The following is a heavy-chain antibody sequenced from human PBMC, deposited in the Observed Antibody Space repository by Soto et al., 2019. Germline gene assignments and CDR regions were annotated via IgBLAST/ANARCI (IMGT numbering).Heavy chain of an antibody. Sequence: QVQLVESGGGLVKPGGSLRLSCAASGFTFSDYSMSWFRQAPGKGREWVSYISTTSNTIYYADSVKGRFTISRDTAENALYLQMNSLRAEDTAIYYCARRSYFDYWGQGTPVNVSS. CDR3: ARRSYFDY. D-gene: IGHD3-10*01. CDR2: ISTTSNTI. V-gene: IGHV3-11*01. CDR1: GFTFSDYS. J-gene: IGHJ4*02.